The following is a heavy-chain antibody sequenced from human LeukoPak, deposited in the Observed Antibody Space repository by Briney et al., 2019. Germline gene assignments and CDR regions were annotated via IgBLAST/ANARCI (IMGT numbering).Heavy chain of an antibody. Sequence: PGESLKISCRGSGYRFSTFWIGWVRQVPGKGLEWVGVIYPDDSDTRYSPSFQGQVTISVDKSTTTAYLQWHSLTASDTAMYYCARYYGYDIDSWGQGTLVIVSS. CDR2: IYPDDSDT. V-gene: IGHV5-51*01. CDR3: ARYYGYDIDS. CDR1: GYRFSTFW. J-gene: IGHJ4*02. D-gene: IGHD5-12*01.